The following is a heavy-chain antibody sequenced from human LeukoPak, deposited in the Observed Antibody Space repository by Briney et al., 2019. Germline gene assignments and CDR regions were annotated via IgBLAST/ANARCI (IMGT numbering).Heavy chain of an antibody. J-gene: IGHJ4*02. Sequence: PSETLSLTCAVYGGSFSGYYWSWIRQPPGKGLEWIGYIYYSGSTNYNPSLKSRVTISVDTSKNQFSLKLSSVTAADTAVYYCARQRRNSGWYVGGFDYWGQGTLVTVSS. V-gene: IGHV4-59*08. CDR1: GGSFSGYY. D-gene: IGHD6-19*01. CDR3: ARQRRNSGWYVGGFDY. CDR2: IYYSGST.